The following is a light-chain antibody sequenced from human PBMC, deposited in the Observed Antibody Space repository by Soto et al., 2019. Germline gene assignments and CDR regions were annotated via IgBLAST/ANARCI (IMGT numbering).Light chain of an antibody. CDR1: QSVSSN. Sequence: EIVITQSPPTLSVSPGERATLSCRASQSVSSNLAWYQQKTGQAPRLLIFDASTRATGIPARFSGSGSGTEFNLTITSLQSEDFAVYYCQQYNAWPRTFGQGTKVDIK. CDR3: QQYNAWPRT. J-gene: IGKJ1*01. V-gene: IGKV3-15*01. CDR2: DAS.